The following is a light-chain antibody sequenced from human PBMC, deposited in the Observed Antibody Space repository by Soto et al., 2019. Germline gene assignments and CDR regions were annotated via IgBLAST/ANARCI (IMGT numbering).Light chain of an antibody. J-gene: IGLJ1*01. V-gene: IGLV2-23*01. CDR2: KGT. Sequence: QSALAQPASVSGSPGQSITISCTGTSSDVGAYNSVSWYQQHPHRAPQVIIYKGTQRPSGVSNRFSGSTSGNAASLTISALQADDEADYCYCSSAPESTYVFGTGTKLTVL. CDR3: CSSAPESTYV. CDR1: SSDVGAYNS.